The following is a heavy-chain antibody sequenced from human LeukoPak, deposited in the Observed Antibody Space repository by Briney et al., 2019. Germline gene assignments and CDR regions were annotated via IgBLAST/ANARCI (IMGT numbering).Heavy chain of an antibody. J-gene: IGHJ4*02. CDR3: ARMTPKDYFDY. Sequence: SQTLSLTCAVSGGSISSGGYSWSWIRRPPGKGLKWIGYIYHSGNTYYNPSLKSRVTISVDRSKNQFSLKLSSVTAADTAVYYCARMTPKDYFDYWGQGTLVTVSS. CDR1: GGSISSGGYS. V-gene: IGHV4-30-2*01. D-gene: IGHD2-15*01. CDR2: IYHSGNT.